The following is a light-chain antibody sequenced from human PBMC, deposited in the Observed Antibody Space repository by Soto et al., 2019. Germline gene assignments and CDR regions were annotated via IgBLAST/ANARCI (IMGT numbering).Light chain of an antibody. V-gene: IGKV1-12*01. CDR2: GAS. Sequence: IQMTQSASSLSASVGNRVTIVCRASQGIRTYLNWYQQERGKAPKLVIYGASSLQSGVPSRFSGSGSGTDFTLTISSLQPEDFATYYCQQANSFPLTFGGGTKVDIK. CDR3: QQANSFPLT. CDR1: QGIRTY. J-gene: IGKJ4*01.